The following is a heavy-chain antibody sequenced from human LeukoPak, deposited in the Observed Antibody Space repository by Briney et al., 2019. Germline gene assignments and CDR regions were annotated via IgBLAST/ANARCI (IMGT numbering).Heavy chain of an antibody. CDR1: GFTFSSYA. Sequence: GGSLRLSCAASGFTFSSYAMNWVRQAPGKGLEWVSAISGSGGSTYYADSVKGRFTISRDNSKSTLYLQMNSLRAEDTAVYYCAKGGSYDILTGYYHFDYWGQGTLVTVSS. J-gene: IGHJ4*02. V-gene: IGHV3-23*01. CDR2: ISGSGGST. D-gene: IGHD3-9*01. CDR3: AKGGSYDILTGYYHFDY.